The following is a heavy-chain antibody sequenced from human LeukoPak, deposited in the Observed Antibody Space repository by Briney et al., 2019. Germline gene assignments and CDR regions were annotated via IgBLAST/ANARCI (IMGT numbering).Heavy chain of an antibody. Sequence: ASVKVSCKASGYTFTDYYIHCLRQAPGQPLEWRGGISANIGCTNYAQKFRGRVTMTKDTSISTAYMVLSRLTSDTTADYYCARDGSFDYWGQGTLVTVSS. CDR1: GYTFTDYY. V-gene: IGHV1-2*02. CDR3: ARDGSFDY. J-gene: IGHJ4*02. D-gene: IGHD5-12*01. CDR2: ISANIGCT.